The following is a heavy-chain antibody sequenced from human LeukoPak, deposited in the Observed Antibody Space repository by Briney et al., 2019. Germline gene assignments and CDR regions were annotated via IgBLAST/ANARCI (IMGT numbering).Heavy chain of an antibody. CDR3: ATAPERTYRLFDY. D-gene: IGHD3-16*02. V-gene: IGHV3-23*01. CDR1: GFTFSSYA. CDR2: ISGSGGST. Sequence: PGGSLRLSCAASGFTFSSYAMSWARQAPGKGVEGVSAISGSGGSTHYAYSVKGRFTISRDNSKNTLYLQMSSLRAEDTAVYYCATAPERTYRLFDYWGQGTLVTVSS. J-gene: IGHJ4*02.